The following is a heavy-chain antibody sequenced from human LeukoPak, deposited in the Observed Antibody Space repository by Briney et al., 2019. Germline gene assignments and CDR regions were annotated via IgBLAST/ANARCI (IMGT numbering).Heavy chain of an antibody. CDR2: ISGSGGST. D-gene: IGHD1-1*01. J-gene: IGHJ4*02. V-gene: IGHV3-23*01. CDR1: GFTFSTYA. CDR3: AKGYWNPGY. Sequence: GGSLRLSCVASGFTFSTYAMTWVRQAPGKGLEWVSGISGSGGSTFYADSVKGRFTISRDNSKNTLYLQMNNLRAEDTALYYCAKGYWNPGYWGQGTLVTVSS.